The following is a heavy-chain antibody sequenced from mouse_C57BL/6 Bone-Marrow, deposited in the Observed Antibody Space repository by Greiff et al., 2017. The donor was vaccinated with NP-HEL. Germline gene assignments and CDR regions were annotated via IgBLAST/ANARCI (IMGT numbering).Heavy chain of an antibody. CDR2: IYYSGTI. J-gene: IGHJ4*01. V-gene: IGHV3-5*01. D-gene: IGHD2-4*01. CDR3: ARDGNDYDGYAMDY. Sequence: EVHLVESGPGLVKPSQTVFLTCTVTGISITTGNYRWSWIRQFPGNKLEWIGYIYYSGTISYNPSLTSRTTITRDTPKNQFFLEMNSLTAEDTATYYCARDGNDYDGYAMDYWGQGTSVTVSS. CDR1: GISITTGNYR.